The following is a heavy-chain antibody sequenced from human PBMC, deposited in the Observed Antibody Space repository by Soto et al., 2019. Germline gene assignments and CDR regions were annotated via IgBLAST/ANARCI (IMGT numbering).Heavy chain of an antibody. J-gene: IGHJ6*02. CDR3: ARDKWNDFWSGYRAWNYYYGMDV. CDR1: GYTFTSYG. Sequence: GASVKVSCKASGYTFTSYGISWVRQAPGQELEWMGWISAYNGNTNYAQKLQGRVTMTTDTSTSTAYMELRSLRSDDTAVYYCARDKWNDFWSGYRAWNYYYGMDVWGQGTTVTVSS. CDR2: ISAYNGNT. D-gene: IGHD3-3*01. V-gene: IGHV1-18*01.